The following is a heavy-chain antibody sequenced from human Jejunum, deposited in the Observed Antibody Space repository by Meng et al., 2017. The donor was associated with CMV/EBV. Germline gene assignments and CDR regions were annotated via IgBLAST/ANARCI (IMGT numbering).Heavy chain of an antibody. CDR2: IWYDGSYK. V-gene: IGHV3-33*06. D-gene: IGHD5/OR15-5a*01. CDR1: GFTFKTSG. J-gene: IGHJ6*02. Sequence: SGFTFKTSGMHWVRQAPGKGLEWVALIWYDGSYKYYGDSVTGRFTISRDNSKNTLYLDLDSLRAEDTAIYYCAKEGSVYYSGLGVWGQGTTVTVSS. CDR3: AKEGSVYYSGLGV.